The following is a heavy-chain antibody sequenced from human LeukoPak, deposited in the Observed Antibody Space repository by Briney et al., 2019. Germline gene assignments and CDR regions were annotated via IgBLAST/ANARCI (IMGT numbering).Heavy chain of an antibody. V-gene: IGHV4-39*01. Sequence: SETLSLTCTVAGGSIRSETYYWAWIRQPPGKGREWIGSIYYSGFSFHNPSLKSRVTMSIDTSKNQLSLNLTSVTAADTAVYYCARHFGQLAPFELWGQGTLVTVSS. J-gene: IGHJ4*02. CDR1: GGSIRSETYY. CDR3: ARHFGQLAPFEL. D-gene: IGHD3/OR15-3a*01. CDR2: IYYSGFS.